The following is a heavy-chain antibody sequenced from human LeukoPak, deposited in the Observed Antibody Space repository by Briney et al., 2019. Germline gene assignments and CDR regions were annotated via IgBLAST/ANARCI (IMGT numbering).Heavy chain of an antibody. CDR2: ISERGDTT. CDR1: GIASITYA. CDR3: VCGSSNPDY. D-gene: IGHD4-11*01. V-gene: IGHV3-23*01. J-gene: IGHJ4*02. Sequence: GRSLSLSCVASGIASITYAMAWVRDAPGKGLEWVSSISERGDTTYYADTVRGRFTISRDNSKNTLYLQMNSVRVEDRDVSFCVCGSSNPDYGGLGTLVTVSS.